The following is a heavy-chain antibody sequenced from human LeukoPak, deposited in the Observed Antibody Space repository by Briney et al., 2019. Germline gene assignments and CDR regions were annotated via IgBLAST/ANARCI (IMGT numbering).Heavy chain of an antibody. D-gene: IGHD6-13*01. V-gene: IGHV1-18*04. Sequence: ASVKVSCKASGYTFTSYGISWVRQAPGQGLEWMGWISAYNGNTNYAQKLQGRVTMTTDTSTSTAYMELRGLRSDDTAVYYCARSPQQLVPFDYWGQGTLVTVSS. CDR2: ISAYNGNT. CDR3: ARSPQQLVPFDY. CDR1: GYTFTSYG. J-gene: IGHJ4*02.